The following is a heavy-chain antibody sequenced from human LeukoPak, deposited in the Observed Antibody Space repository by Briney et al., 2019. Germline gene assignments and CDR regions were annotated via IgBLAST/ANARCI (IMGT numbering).Heavy chain of an antibody. J-gene: IGHJ4*02. CDR1: GGSIGSNY. D-gene: IGHD6-13*01. CDR3: ARETTGAGTARPFDY. Sequence: SETLSLTCTVSGGSIGSNYWTWIRQPPGKGLEYIGYIYYTGGTNYNPSLRSRVTMSVDTSKNQFSLKLSSVTAADTAVYFCARETTGAGTARPFDYWGQGTLVTVSS. CDR2: IYYTGGT. V-gene: IGHV4-59*12.